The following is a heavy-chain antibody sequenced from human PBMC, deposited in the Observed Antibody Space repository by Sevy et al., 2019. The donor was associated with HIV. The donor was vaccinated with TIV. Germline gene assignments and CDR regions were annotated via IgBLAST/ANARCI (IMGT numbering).Heavy chain of an antibody. D-gene: IGHD3-16*01. CDR1: GGTFSRYG. J-gene: IGHJ4*02. V-gene: IGHV1-69*13. CDR2: SIPILGTV. CDR3: AWGGGNAWYNFDY. Sequence: ASVKVSCKASGGTFSRYGISWVRQPPGRGLEWMGGSIPILGTVNYARKFQGRVTITADECTKIAYMGPSGLRSEDTAVYYCAWGGGNAWYNFDYWGQETLVTVSS.